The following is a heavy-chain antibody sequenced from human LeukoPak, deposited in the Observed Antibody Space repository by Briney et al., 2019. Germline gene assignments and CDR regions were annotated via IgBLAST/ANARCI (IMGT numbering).Heavy chain of an antibody. Sequence: PGGSLTLSCGASGLTFSRMHWVRQAPGKGLESVSRINTDGTVTTYADSVKGRFTASRDNADNTMFLQMNSVRDEDTAVYYCATKQWLAPPPDSWGQGTPVTVSS. D-gene: IGHD6-19*01. CDR2: INTDGTVT. CDR1: GLTFSR. J-gene: IGHJ4*02. V-gene: IGHV3-74*01. CDR3: ATKQWLAPPPDS.